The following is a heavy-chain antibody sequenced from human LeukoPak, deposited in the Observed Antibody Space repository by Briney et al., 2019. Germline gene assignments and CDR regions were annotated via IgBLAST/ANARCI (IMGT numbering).Heavy chain of an antibody. Sequence: PGGSLRLSCAASGFTFSSYTMHWVRQAPGNGLEWVSSIRSSSTIYYADSVKGRFTISRDNAKNSLYLQMNSLRAEDTAVYYCARVGLLLYPDAFDIWGQGTRVTVSS. CDR3: ARVGLLLYPDAFDI. CDR2: IRSSSTI. J-gene: IGHJ3*02. V-gene: IGHV3-21*01. CDR1: GFTFSSYT. D-gene: IGHD3-10*01.